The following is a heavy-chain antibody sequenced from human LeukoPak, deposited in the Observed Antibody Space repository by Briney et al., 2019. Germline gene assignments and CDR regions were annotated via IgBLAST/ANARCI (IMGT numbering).Heavy chain of an antibody. Sequence: PGGSLRLSCAVSGFTFSSYWMSWVRQAPGKGLEWVSAISGSGGSTYYADSVKGRFTISRDNSKNTLYLQMNSLRAEDTAVYYCANIVGATTLDDYWGQGTLVTVSS. CDR3: ANIVGATTLDDY. CDR2: ISGSGGST. V-gene: IGHV3-23*01. D-gene: IGHD1-26*01. J-gene: IGHJ4*02. CDR1: GFTFSSYW.